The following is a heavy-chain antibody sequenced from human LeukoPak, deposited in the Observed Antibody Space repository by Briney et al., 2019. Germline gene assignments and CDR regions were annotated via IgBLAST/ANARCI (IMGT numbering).Heavy chain of an antibody. CDR1: GFTFSSYA. Sequence: GGSLRPSCAASGFTFSSYAMSWVRQAPGKGLEWVSAISGSGGSTYYANSVKGRFTISRDNSKNTLYLQMNSLRAEDTAVYYCAKDWNDDSGNWFDPWGQGTLITVSS. V-gene: IGHV3-23*01. J-gene: IGHJ5*02. CDR2: ISGSGGST. D-gene: IGHD3-16*01. CDR3: AKDWNDDSGNWFDP.